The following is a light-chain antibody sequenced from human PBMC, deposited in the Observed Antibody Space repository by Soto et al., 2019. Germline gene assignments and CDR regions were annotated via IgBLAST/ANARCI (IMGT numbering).Light chain of an antibody. CDR3: QQYNNWPPT. V-gene: IGKV3-15*01. J-gene: IGKJ1*01. Sequence: EIEMTQSPAALSVSPGQSVTLSCRSSQNIGGNLAWYQQRPGQSPRLLIYAASDRATGVPARFSGSGSGTEFTLTISSLQSEDFAVYYCQQYNNWPPTFGQGTKVDNK. CDR1: QNIGGN. CDR2: AAS.